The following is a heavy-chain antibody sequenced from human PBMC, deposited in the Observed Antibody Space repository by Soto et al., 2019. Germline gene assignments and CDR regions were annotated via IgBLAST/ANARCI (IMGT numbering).Heavy chain of an antibody. J-gene: IGHJ6*02. CDR3: AKERTYYYGSGSYHHYCMNV. V-gene: IGHV3-23*01. CDR1: GFTFSSYA. Sequence: EVQLLESGGGLVQPGGSLRLSCAASGFTFSSYAMSWVRQAPGKGLEWVSSIRGSGGSTQYAASVKGRFTISRDNSKITLYLQMNSLRAEDTAVYCCAKERTYYYGSGSYHHYCMNVWGQGTTVTVSS. CDR2: IRGSGGST. D-gene: IGHD3-10*01.